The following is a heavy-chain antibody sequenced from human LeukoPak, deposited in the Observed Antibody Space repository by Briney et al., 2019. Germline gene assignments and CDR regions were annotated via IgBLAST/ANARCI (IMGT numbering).Heavy chain of an antibody. Sequence: GGSLRLSCAASGFTFSSYAMSWVRQAPGKGLEWVSAISGSGGSTYYADSVKGRFTISRDNSKNTLYLQMNSLRAEDTAVYYCAKDLGSGWLARTTYYFDYWGQGTLVTVSS. V-gene: IGHV3-23*01. D-gene: IGHD5-24*01. CDR3: AKDLGSGWLARTTYYFDY. CDR1: GFTFSSYA. CDR2: ISGSGGST. J-gene: IGHJ4*02.